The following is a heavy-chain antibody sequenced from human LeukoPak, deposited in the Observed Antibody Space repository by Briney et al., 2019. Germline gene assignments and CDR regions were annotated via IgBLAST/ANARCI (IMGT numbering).Heavy chain of an antibody. CDR2: IYYSGST. J-gene: IGHJ3*02. V-gene: IGHV4-39*01. Sequence: PSETLSLTCTVSGGPISSSSYYWGWIRQPPGKGLEWIGSIYYSGSTYYNPSLKSRVTISVDTSKNQFSLKLSSVTAADTAVYYCARQGSPGTDDAFDIWGQGTMVTVSS. CDR3: ARQGSPGTDDAFDI. CDR1: GGPISSSSYY. D-gene: IGHD1-1*01.